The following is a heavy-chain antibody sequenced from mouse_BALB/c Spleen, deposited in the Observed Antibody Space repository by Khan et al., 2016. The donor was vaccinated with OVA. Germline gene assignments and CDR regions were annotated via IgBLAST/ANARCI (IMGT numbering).Heavy chain of an antibody. D-gene: IGHD2-14*01. CDR1: GYTFTSYT. CDR2: INPSNGYT. Sequence: QVKLHQSGAELARPGASVKMSCKASGYTFTSYTIHWIKKRPGQGLEWIGYINPSNGYTNYNQKFKDKATLTTDKSSTTAYLQLSSLTSDDSAVYNCVRDGAYHRNDGWFAYWDQGTLVTVSA. V-gene: IGHV1-4*01. J-gene: IGHJ3*01. CDR3: VRDGAYHRNDGWFAY.